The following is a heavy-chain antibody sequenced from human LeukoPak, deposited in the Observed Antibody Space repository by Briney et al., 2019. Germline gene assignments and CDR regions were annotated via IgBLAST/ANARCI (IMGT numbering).Heavy chain of an antibody. Sequence: GGSLRLSCVASGFTFGKYWMSWVRQAPGKGLEWVANIKLDGSEKNCVDSVKGRFTISRDNTKNSLYLQMNSLRVEDTAVFYCARDQYDTWSRRGNFDSWGQGTLVIVSS. J-gene: IGHJ4*02. V-gene: IGHV3-7*03. CDR2: IKLDGSEK. CDR1: GFTFGKYW. D-gene: IGHD3-3*01. CDR3: ARDQYDTWSRRGNFDS.